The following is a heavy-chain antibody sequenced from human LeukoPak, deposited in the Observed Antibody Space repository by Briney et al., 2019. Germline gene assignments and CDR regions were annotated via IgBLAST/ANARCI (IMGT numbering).Heavy chain of an antibody. CDR1: GYGFRTYL. CDR3: ARLLERDGYIGY. Sequence: GESLKISCKASGYGFRTYLIAWVRQMPGEGLEWMGIIYPGDSDTTYSPSFQGQVTISADKSTTTAYLQWSSLKASDTAIYYCARLLERDGYIGYWGQGTLVTVSS. CDR2: IYPGDSDT. V-gene: IGHV5-51*01. J-gene: IGHJ4*02. D-gene: IGHD5-24*01.